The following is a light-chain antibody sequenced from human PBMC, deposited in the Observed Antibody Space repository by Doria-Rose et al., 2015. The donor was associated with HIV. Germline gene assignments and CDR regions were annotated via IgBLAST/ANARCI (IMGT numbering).Light chain of an antibody. V-gene: IGKV3-20*01. CDR1: QSFSSTY. J-gene: IGKJ1*01. CDR3: HQYGTSWT. Sequence: LTQSLGTLSLSPGERATLSCRASQSFSSTYLAWYQQKPGQAPSLLIYDGSTRATGIPDSFSASGSGTDFTLTIIRLEPEDFALYYCHQYGTSWTFGQGTTVEI. CDR2: DGS.